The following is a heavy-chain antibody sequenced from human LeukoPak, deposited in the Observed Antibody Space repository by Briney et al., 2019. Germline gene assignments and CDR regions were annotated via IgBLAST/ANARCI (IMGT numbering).Heavy chain of an antibody. CDR2: ISAYNGNT. Sequence: ASVKVSCKASGYTFTSYGISWVRRAPGQGLEWMGWISAYNGNTNYAQKLQGRVTMTTDTSTSTAYMELRSLRSDDTAVYYCARETTIFGVVIDLGYWGQGTLVTVSS. CDR3: ARETTIFGVVIDLGY. J-gene: IGHJ4*02. D-gene: IGHD3-3*01. CDR1: GYTFTSYG. V-gene: IGHV1-18*01.